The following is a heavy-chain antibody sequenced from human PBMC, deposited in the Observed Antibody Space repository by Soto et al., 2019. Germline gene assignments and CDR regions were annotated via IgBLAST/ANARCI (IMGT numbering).Heavy chain of an antibody. D-gene: IGHD3-16*01. CDR3: ARALEEYYEWFDP. J-gene: IGHJ5*02. CDR1: CGSFSGYY. CDR2: INHSGST. V-gene: IGHV4-34*01. Sequence: ASETLSLTCAVYCGSFSGYYWSWIRQPPGKGLEWIGEINHSGSTNYNPSLKSRVTISVDTSKNQFSLKLSSVTAADTAVYYCARALEEYYEWFDPWGQGTLVTVSS.